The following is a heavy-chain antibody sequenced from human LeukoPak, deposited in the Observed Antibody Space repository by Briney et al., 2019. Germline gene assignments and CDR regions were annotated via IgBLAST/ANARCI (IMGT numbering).Heavy chain of an antibody. Sequence: SETLSLTCAVSGDSISSTGCWTWVRQPPGEGPEWIGEVYHSGATNYNPSLKSRVTMSVDKSKNQFSLKVNSVTAADTAVYYCAKNGGNSDLEYWGQGTLVTVSS. D-gene: IGHD4-23*01. J-gene: IGHJ4*02. V-gene: IGHV4-4*02. CDR1: GDSISSTGC. CDR2: VYHSGAT. CDR3: AKNGGNSDLEY.